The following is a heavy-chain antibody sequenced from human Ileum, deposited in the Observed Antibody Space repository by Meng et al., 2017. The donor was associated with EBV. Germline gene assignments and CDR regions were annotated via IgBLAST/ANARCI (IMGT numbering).Heavy chain of an antibody. CDR3: SNLPYTY. J-gene: IGHJ4*02. V-gene: IGHV3-23*04. CDR1: GFNFNIYA. Sequence: EVHLVEAGGGLVQPGGALHLSCAASGFNFNIYAINWVRQAPGRGLEWVSGITASGGTSYYADSVKGRFSISRDNSANTVYLQMNSLRAEDTAVYFCSNLPYTYWGQGTLVTVSS. D-gene: IGHD2-2*01. CDR2: ITASGGTS.